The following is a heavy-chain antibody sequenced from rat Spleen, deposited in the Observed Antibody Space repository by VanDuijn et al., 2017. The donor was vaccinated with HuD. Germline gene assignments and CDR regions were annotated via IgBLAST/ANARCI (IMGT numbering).Heavy chain of an antibody. Sequence: EVQLVETGGGLVQPGRSMKLSCAASGFSFSNHYMAWVRQTPTKVLEWVASINTGGGITYYRDSVKGRFTISRDNAKSTLYLQVDSLRSEDTATYYCARHGYYDGYYPYFDYWGQGVMVTVSS. CDR2: INTGGGIT. J-gene: IGHJ2*01. V-gene: IGHV5-25*01. CDR3: ARHGYYDGYYPYFDY. D-gene: IGHD1-12*03. CDR1: GFSFSNHY.